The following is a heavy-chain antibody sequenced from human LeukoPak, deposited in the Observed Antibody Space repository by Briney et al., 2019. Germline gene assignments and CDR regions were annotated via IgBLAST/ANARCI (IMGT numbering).Heavy chain of an antibody. CDR3: ARVDARYCSGGSCYSDLYY. J-gene: IGHJ4*02. D-gene: IGHD2-15*01. V-gene: IGHV3-48*04. Sequence: PGGSLRLSCAASGFTFSSNSMNWVRQAPGKGLEWVSYISSTGGTIYYADSMKGRFTISRDNAKNSLYLQMNSLRVEDTAVYYCARVDARYCSGGSCYSDLYYWGQGTLVTVSS. CDR1: GFTFSSNS. CDR2: ISSTGGTI.